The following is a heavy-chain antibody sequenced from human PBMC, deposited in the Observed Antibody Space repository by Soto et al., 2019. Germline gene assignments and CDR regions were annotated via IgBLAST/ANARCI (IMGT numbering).Heavy chain of an antibody. CDR3: ARAVRSGSYPYYYYGMDV. J-gene: IGHJ6*02. Sequence: EVQVVESGGGLVQPGGSLRLSCAASGFTFSNYWMQWVRQAPGKGLVWVSRINSDGSSTCYADSVKGRFTISRDNAKNTLYLQMNRLRAEDTAVYYCARAVRSGSYPYYYYGMDVWGQGTTVTVSS. D-gene: IGHD3-10*01. CDR2: INSDGSST. CDR1: GFTFSNYW. V-gene: IGHV3-74*01.